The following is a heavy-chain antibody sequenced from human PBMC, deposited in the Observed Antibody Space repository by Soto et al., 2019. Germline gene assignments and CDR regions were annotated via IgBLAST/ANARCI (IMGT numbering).Heavy chain of an antibody. Sequence: QVRLVQSGAEVKKPGSSVKVSCKASGGAFGSYAINWVRQAPGQGLEWMGGIIPMFDTTNYAQRFQGRVTVTADESTSTVYLELTRLRSEDTGMYYCTRHRGYSSGYWGQDFWGQGTLVTVSS. J-gene: IGHJ4*02. CDR1: GGAFGSYA. CDR2: IIPMFDTT. D-gene: IGHD5-12*01. V-gene: IGHV1-69*01. CDR3: TRHRGYSSGYWGQDF.